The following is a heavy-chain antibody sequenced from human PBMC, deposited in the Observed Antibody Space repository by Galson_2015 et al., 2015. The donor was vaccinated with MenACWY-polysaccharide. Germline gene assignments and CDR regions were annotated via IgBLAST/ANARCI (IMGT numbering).Heavy chain of an antibody. V-gene: IGHV3-23*01. J-gene: IGHJ4*02. CDR2: INANGDSA. CDR1: GFTFSSYA. Sequence: SLRLSCAGSGFTFSSYAMTWVRQAPGKGLEWVSSINANGDSAHYADSVTGRFFTSRDKSMNTLFLQMNGLTTKDPAVYYCFLVGTGGRVYRGRGVLVTVPS. D-gene: IGHD1-26*01. CDR3: FLVGTGGRVY.